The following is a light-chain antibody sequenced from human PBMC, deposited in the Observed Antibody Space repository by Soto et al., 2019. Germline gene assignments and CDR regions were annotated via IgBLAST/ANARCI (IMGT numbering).Light chain of an antibody. V-gene: IGLV2-14*03. CDR1: SSDVGRYKL. J-gene: IGLJ2*01. CDR3: SSYTTSSTLI. Sequence: QSALTQPASVSGSPGQSITISCTGTSSDVGRYKLVSWYQQHPGKAPKLMIYDVTYRPSGVSNRFSGSKSGNTASLTISGLQAEDEADHYCSSYTTSSTLIFGGGTKLTVL. CDR2: DVT.